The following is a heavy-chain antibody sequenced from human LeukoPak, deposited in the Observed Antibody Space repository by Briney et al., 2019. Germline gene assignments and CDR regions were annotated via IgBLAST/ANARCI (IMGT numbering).Heavy chain of an antibody. CDR3: ARTARMATPPGYYFDY. D-gene: IGHD5-24*01. Sequence: SETLSLTCTVSGGSISSYYWSWIRQPPGKGLEWIGYIYYSGSTNYNPSLKSRVTISVDTSKNQFSLKLCSVTAADTAVYYCARTARMATPPGYYFDYWGQGTLVTVSS. V-gene: IGHV4-59*01. CDR1: GGSISSYY. CDR2: IYYSGST. J-gene: IGHJ4*02.